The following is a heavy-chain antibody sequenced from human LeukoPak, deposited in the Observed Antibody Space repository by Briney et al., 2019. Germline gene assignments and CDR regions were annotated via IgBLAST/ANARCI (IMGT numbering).Heavy chain of an antibody. V-gene: IGHV4-31*03. CDR2: IYYSGST. CDR1: GGSISSGGYY. D-gene: IGHD1-1*01. Sequence: SETLSLTCTVSGGSISSGGYYWSWIRQHPGKGLEWIGYIYYSGSTYYNPSLKSRVTISVDTSKNQFSLKLSSVTAADTAVYYCARWNDYYYYGMDVWGQGTTVTVSS. J-gene: IGHJ6*02. CDR3: ARWNDYYYYGMDV.